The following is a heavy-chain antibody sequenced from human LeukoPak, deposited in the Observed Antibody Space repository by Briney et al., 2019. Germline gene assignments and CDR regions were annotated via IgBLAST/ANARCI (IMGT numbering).Heavy chain of an antibody. CDR3: ARLILTGYYYFDY. D-gene: IGHD3-9*01. J-gene: IGHJ4*02. CDR1: GGSISSSSYY. V-gene: IGHV4-39*01. Sequence: SETLSLTCTVSGGSISSSSYYWGWIRQPPRKGLEWTGSIYYSGSTYYNPSLKSRVTISVDTSKNQFSLKLSSVTAADTAVYYCARLILTGYYYFDYWGQGTLVTVSS. CDR2: IYYSGST.